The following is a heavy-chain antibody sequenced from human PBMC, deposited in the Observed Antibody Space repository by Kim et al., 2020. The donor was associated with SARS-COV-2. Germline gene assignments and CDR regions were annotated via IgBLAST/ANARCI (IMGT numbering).Heavy chain of an antibody. J-gene: IGHJ5*02. CDR3: ARDRAYGSYDL. CDR1: GFTLSRYG. D-gene: IGHD3-10*01. CDR2: MWYDGTRE. Sequence: GGSLRLSCAASGFTLSRYGMHWVRQAPGKGLEWVALMWYDGTRENYADSVKGRFTISRDVSKNTLFLQMNSLRVEDTAVYRCARDRAYGSYDLWGQGTLVTVSA. V-gene: IGHV3-33*01.